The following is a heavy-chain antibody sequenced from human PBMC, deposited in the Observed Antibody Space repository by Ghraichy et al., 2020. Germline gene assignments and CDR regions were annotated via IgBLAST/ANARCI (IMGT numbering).Heavy chain of an antibody. D-gene: IGHD3-22*01. CDR2: IYYSGST. Sequence: SETLSLTCTVSGGSISSGGYYWSWIRQHPGKGLEWIGYIYYSGSTYYNPSLKSRVTISVDTSKNQFSLKLSSVTAADTAVYYCARASDISGPFDYWGQGTLVTVSS. CDR1: GGSISSGGYY. V-gene: IGHV4-31*03. CDR3: ARASDISGPFDY. J-gene: IGHJ4*02.